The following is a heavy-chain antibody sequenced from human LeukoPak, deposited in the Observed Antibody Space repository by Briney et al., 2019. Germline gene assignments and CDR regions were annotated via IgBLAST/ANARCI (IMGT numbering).Heavy chain of an antibody. J-gene: IGHJ5*01. V-gene: IGHV4-59*01. CDR2: IYYTGST. CDR1: GGSITSYY. D-gene: IGHD2-15*01. CDR3: ARVVVAAGSNWFDS. Sequence: SETLSLTCTVSGGSITSYYWSWIRQPPGKGLEWVGHIYYTGSTNYNPSRKSQVTISVDTSKNQFSLKLSSVSAADTAVYYCARVVVAAGSNWFDSWGQGTLVTVSS.